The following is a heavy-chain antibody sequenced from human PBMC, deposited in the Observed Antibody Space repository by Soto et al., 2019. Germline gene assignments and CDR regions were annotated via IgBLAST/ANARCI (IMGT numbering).Heavy chain of an antibody. V-gene: IGHV3-15*01. J-gene: IGHJ5*02. D-gene: IGHD2-8*01. CDR3: TKANRAYFGPSDP. Sequence: PGGSLRLSCAASEFSVGNAWMRWVRQAPGKGLEWVGRIKSETDGGTTDYAAPVKGRFTISRDDSKNTLYLQMNSLKTEDTAVYYCTKANRAYFGPSDPWGQGTLVTVSS. CDR1: EFSVGNAW. CDR2: IKSETDGGTT.